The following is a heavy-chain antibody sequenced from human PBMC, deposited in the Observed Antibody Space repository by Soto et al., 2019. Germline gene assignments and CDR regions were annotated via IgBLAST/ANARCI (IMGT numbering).Heavy chain of an antibody. J-gene: IGHJ6*02. Sequence: GESLKISCKTSGYRFSRYWIGWVRQMPGKGLEWMGVIYPDDSDTRYSPSFLGQVTISADESSNTATLQWSSLRASDTAMYYCARHLRGGYSSSWYPQYYYYYGMDVWGQGTTVTVSS. CDR1: GYRFSRYW. CDR2: IYPDDSDT. CDR3: ARHLRGGYSSSWYPQYYYYYGMDV. D-gene: IGHD6-13*01. V-gene: IGHV5-51*01.